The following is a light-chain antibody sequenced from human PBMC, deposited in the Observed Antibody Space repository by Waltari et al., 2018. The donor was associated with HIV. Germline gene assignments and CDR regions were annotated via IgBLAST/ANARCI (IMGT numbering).Light chain of an antibody. Sequence: QSVLTQPPSASETPGQRVTISCSGSSSNIGSNYVYWYQHLPGTAPKLLIYRNNQRPSGVPDRFSVSKSGTSASLAISGLRSEDEADYYWAAWGDSLTSFVFGTGTKVTVL. CDR2: RNN. V-gene: IGLV1-47*01. CDR1: SSNIGSNY. CDR3: AAWGDSLTSFV. J-gene: IGLJ1*01.